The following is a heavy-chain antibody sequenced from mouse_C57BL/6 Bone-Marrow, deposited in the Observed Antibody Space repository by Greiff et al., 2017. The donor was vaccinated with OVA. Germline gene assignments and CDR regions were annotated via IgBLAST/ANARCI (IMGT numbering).Heavy chain of an antibody. V-gene: IGHV1-42*01. J-gene: IGHJ4*01. CDR2: INPSTGGT. Sequence: EVKLVESGPELVKPGASVKISCKASGYSFTGYYMNWVKQSPEKSLEWIGEINPSTGGTTYNQKFKAKATLTVDKSSSTAYMQLKSLTSEDSAVYYCARSVVARAMDYWGQGTSVTVSS. D-gene: IGHD1-1*01. CDR1: GYSFTGYY. CDR3: ARSVVARAMDY.